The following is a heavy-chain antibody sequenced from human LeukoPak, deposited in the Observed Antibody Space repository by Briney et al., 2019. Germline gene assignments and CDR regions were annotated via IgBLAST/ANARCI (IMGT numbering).Heavy chain of an antibody. V-gene: IGHV3-48*03. D-gene: IGHD3-10*02. CDR1: GFTFSSYE. CDR3: AELGITMIGGV. CDR2: ISSSGSTI. J-gene: IGHJ6*04. Sequence: GGSLRLSCAASGFTFSSYEMNWVRQAPGKGLERVSYISSSGSTIYYADSVKGRFTISRDDAKNSLYLQMNSLRAEDTAVYYCAELGITMIGGVWGKGTTVTISS.